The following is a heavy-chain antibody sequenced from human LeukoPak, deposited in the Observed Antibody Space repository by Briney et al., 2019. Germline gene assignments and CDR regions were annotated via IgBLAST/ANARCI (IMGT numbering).Heavy chain of an antibody. J-gene: IGHJ4*02. V-gene: IGHV3-48*02. CDR1: GFTFSTYS. Sequence: GGSLRLSCAASGFTFSTYSMNWVRQAPGKGLEWVSYISSSRSTIYYADSVRGRFTISRDNAKNSLYLQMNSLRDEDTAVYYCARDDDYVWGTYRFDYWGQGTLVTVSS. CDR2: ISSSRSTI. CDR3: ARDDDYVWGTYRFDY. D-gene: IGHD3-16*02.